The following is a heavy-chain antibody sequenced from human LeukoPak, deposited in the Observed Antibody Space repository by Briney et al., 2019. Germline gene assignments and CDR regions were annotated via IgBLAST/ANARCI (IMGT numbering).Heavy chain of an antibody. CDR1: GFTLNTYW. J-gene: IGHJ4*02. CDR2: INSDRSRT. Sequence: GGSLRLSCAASGFTLNTYWMHWVRQAPGKGLVWVSRINSDRSRTSYADSVKGRFTISRDNAKSTHYLQMNSLRAEDTAVYYCAKGRVGATFCDSWGQGTLVTVSS. V-gene: IGHV3-74*01. CDR3: AKGRVGATFCDS. D-gene: IGHD1-26*01.